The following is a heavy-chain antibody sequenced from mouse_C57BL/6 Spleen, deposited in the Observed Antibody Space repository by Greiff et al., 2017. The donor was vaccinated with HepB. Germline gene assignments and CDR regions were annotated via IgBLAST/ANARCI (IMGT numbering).Heavy chain of an antibody. CDR1: GYTFTSYW. J-gene: IGHJ2*01. Sequence: VQLQQPGAELVMPGASVKLSCKASGYTFTSYWMHWVKQRPGQGLEWIGEIDPSDSYTNYNQKFKGKSTLTVDKSSSKAYMQLSSLTSEDSAVYYCARIRYSYFDYWGQGTTLTVSS. V-gene: IGHV1-69*01. CDR2: IDPSDSYT. D-gene: IGHD1-1*01. CDR3: ARIRYSYFDY.